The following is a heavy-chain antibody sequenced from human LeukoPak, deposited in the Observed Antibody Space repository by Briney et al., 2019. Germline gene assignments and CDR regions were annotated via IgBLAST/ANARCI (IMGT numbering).Heavy chain of an antibody. CDR3: ARAPSGCGGTCPSEH. J-gene: IGHJ4*02. D-gene: IGHD2-15*01. V-gene: IGHV4-4*07. CDR1: GGSLRNYF. Sequence: SETLSLTCTVSGGSLRNYFWCWIRQPAGKGLEWIGRIHDNGDSNHNPSLKSRVTMSLDTSRNKVSLKLASVTAADTAVYYCARAPSGCGGTCPSEHWRPGTQVTVSS. CDR2: IHDNGDS.